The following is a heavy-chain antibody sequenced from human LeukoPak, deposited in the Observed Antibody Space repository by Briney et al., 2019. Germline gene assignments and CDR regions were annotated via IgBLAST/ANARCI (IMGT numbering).Heavy chain of an antibody. CDR3: AKDKRGGKLRGPISD. Sequence: GGSLRLSCAASGFTFDDYAMHWVRQAPGKGLEWVSGISWNSGSIGYADSVKGRFTISRDNAKNSLYLQMNSLRAEDTALYYCAKDKRGGKLRGPISDWGQGTLVTVSS. J-gene: IGHJ4*02. D-gene: IGHD3-10*01. CDR2: ISWNSGSI. CDR1: GFTFDDYA. V-gene: IGHV3-9*01.